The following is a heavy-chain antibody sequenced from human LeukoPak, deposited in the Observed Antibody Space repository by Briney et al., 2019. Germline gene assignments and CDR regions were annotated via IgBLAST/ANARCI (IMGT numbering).Heavy chain of an antibody. CDR1: GFSFSSHA. CDR3: AKDVRGYNRPFDY. CDR2: ISGSGSST. D-gene: IGHD3-10*02. Sequence: GGSLRLSCAASGFSFSSHAMNWVRQAPGKGLEWVSAISGSGSSTYYADSLKGRFTIPRDNSKNTLYLQMNSLRAEDTAIYYCAKDVRGYNRPFDYWGQGTLVTVSS. V-gene: IGHV3-23*01. J-gene: IGHJ4*02.